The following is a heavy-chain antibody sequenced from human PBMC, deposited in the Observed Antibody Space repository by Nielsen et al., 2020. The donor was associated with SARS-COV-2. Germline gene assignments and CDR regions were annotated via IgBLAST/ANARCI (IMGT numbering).Heavy chain of an antibody. V-gene: IGHV3-21*04. J-gene: IGHJ4*02. D-gene: IGHD2-21*02. CDR3: AKDMYGDPRVFDY. Sequence: GESLKISCAASGFTFSSYAMHWVRQAPGKGLEWVSSISSSSSYIYYADSVKGRFTISRDNAKNSLYLQMNSLRAEDTALYYCAKDMYGDPRVFDYWGQGTLVTVSS. CDR1: GFTFSSYA. CDR2: ISSSSSYI.